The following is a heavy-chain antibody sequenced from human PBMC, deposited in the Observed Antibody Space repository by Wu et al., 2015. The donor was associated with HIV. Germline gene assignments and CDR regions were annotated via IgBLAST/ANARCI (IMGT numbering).Heavy chain of an antibody. D-gene: IGHD3-10*01. CDR3: ARDLYSRQKIGEYGSGSQSRGYNWFDP. Sequence: VQSGAEVKKPGASVKVSCKASGYTFTSYGISWVRQAPGQGLEWMGWISAYNGNTNYAQKLQGRVTMTTDTSTSTAYMELRSLRSDDTAVYYCARDLYSRQKIGEYGSGSQSRGYNWFDPWGQGTLVTVSS. J-gene: IGHJ5*02. V-gene: IGHV1-18*01. CDR2: ISAYNGNT. CDR1: GYTFTSYG.